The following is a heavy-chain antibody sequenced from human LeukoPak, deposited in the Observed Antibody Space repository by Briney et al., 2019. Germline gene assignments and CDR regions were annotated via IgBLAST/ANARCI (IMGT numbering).Heavy chain of an antibody. CDR1: GGSISSYY. J-gene: IGHJ4*02. Sequence: SETLSLTCTVSGGSISSYYWSWIRQPPGKGLEWIGYIYYSGSTNYNPSLKSRVTISVDTSENQFSLKLSSVTAADTAVYYCASLHCSGGSCYQDYWGQGTLVTVSS. D-gene: IGHD2-15*01. CDR2: IYYSGST. CDR3: ASLHCSGGSCYQDY. V-gene: IGHV4-59*01.